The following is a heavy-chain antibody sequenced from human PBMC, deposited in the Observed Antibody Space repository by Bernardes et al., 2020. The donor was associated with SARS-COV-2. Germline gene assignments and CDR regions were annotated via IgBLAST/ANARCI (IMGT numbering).Heavy chain of an antibody. V-gene: IGHV1-18*04. CDR2: ISAYNGTT. CDR1: GYTFTSYG. D-gene: IGHD2-15*01. Sequence: KDFCKASGYTFTSYGISWVRQAPGKGLEWMGWISAYNGTTTYAQKLQGRVTMTTDTSTSTAYMELRSLRSDDTAVYYCARRGYCSGGSCLGVNWFDPWGQGTRVTVSS. J-gene: IGHJ5*02. CDR3: ARRGYCSGGSCLGVNWFDP.